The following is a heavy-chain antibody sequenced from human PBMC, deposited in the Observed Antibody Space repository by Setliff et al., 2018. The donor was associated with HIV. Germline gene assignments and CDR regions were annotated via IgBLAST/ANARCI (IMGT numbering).Heavy chain of an antibody. D-gene: IGHD2-2*01. CDR2: IYTSGST. V-gene: IGHV4-4*09. J-gene: IGHJ4*02. CDR3: ARLDCSSSSGFVDY. Sequence: PSETLSLTCTVSGDSLSTYCWIWIRQPPGKGLEWIGNIYTSGSTNHNPSLKSRVTISVDTSKNQFSLKLSSVTAADTAVYYCARLDCSSSSGFVDYWGQGTLVTSPQ. CDR1: GDSLSTYC.